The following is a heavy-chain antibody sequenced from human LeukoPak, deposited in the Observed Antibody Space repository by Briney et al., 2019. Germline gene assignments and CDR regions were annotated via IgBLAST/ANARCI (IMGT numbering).Heavy chain of an antibody. CDR1: CGSISSGDYY. CDR2: IYYSGST. CDR3: ARGDSNFDY. J-gene: IGHJ4*02. Sequence: EPSQTLSLTCTVSCGSISSGDYYWRWIRQPPGRGLEWIGYIYYSGSTYYNPSLKSRVAISVDTSKNQFSLKLSSVTAADTAVYYCARGDSNFDYWGQGTLVTVSS. V-gene: IGHV4-30-4*01. D-gene: IGHD4-11*01.